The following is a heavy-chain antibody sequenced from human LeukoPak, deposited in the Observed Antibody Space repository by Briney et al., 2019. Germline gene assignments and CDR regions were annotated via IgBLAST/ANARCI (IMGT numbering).Heavy chain of an antibody. V-gene: IGHV1-46*01. Sequence: ASVKISCKASGYTFTTYYMHWVRQAPGQGLEWMGIINPSGGGTNYADEFQGRVTMTRDTSTSTVYMDLNNLRSDDTAVYYCARGNPTNYGAYLYYFDYWGQGTLVTVSS. CDR2: INPSGGGT. CDR3: ARGNPTNYGAYLYYFDY. D-gene: IGHD4-17*01. J-gene: IGHJ4*02. CDR1: GYTFTTYY.